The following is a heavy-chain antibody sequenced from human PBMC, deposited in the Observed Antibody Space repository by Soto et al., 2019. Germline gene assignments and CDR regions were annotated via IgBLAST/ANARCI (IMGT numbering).Heavy chain of an antibody. D-gene: IGHD1-1*01. J-gene: IGHJ4*02. CDR3: VKEPRGVAPTVTCY. CDR2: IVGSGDST. Sequence: PGGSLRLSCAASGFTFSRYAMSWVRQAPGKGLEWVSAIVGSGDSTHYADSVKGRFTVSRDNSNNIVHLQMNSLRAEDTAVYFCVKEPRGVAPTVTCYWGQGTLVTVSS. V-gene: IGHV3-23*01. CDR1: GFTFSRYA.